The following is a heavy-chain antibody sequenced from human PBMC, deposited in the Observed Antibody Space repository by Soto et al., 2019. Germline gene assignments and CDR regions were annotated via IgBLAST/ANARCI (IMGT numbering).Heavy chain of an antibody. Sequence: QVQLVQSGAEVKKPGASVKVSCKASGYTFTNFGISWVRQAPGQGLAWMGWISAYNGNTNYAQNFQGRVTMTTDTPTSTAYMELRSRRSDGTAVYYCARGGSPIDSWGQGTLVTVSS. CDR1: GYTFTNFG. D-gene: IGHD3-16*01. CDR2: ISAYNGNT. CDR3: ARGGSPIDS. V-gene: IGHV1-18*01. J-gene: IGHJ4*02.